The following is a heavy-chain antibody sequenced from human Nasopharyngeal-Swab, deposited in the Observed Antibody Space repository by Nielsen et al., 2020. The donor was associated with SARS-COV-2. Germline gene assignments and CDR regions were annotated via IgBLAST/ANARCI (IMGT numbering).Heavy chain of an antibody. Sequence: SETLSLTCTVSGGPISSGGYYWSWIRQHPGKGLEWIGYIYYSGSTYYNPSLKSRVTISVDTSKNQFSLKLSSVTAADTAVYYCARAPRVVVIVNAFDIWSQGTMVTVSS. V-gene: IGHV4-31*03. J-gene: IGHJ3*02. D-gene: IGHD3-22*01. CDR1: GGPISSGGYY. CDR2: IYYSGST. CDR3: ARAPRVVVIVNAFDI.